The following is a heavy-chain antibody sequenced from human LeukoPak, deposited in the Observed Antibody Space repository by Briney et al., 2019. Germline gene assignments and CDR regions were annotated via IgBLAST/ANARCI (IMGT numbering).Heavy chain of an antibody. J-gene: IGHJ5*02. Sequence: SETLSLTCTVSGGSISSYYRSWIRQPPGKGLEWIGYIYYSGSTNYNPSLKSRVTISVDTSKNQFSLKLSSVTAADTAVYYCARGAAAGTGWFDPWGQGTLVTVSS. CDR3: ARGAAAGTGWFDP. CDR2: IYYSGST. D-gene: IGHD6-13*01. CDR1: GGSISSYY. V-gene: IGHV4-59*08.